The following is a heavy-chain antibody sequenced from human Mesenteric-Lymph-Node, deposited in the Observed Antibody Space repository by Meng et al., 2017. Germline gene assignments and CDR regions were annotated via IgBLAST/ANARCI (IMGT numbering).Heavy chain of an antibody. CDR3: ARGYYSDSSCYWTKGDDAFDI. CDR2: INRDGSGT. Sequence: GESLKISCAASGFTFSSYWMHWVRQAPGKGLVWVSRINRDGSGTSYADSVKGRFTISRDNAKNTLYLQMHSLRAEDTAVYYCARGYYSDSSCYWTKGDDAFDIWGQGTMVTVSS. J-gene: IGHJ3*02. D-gene: IGHD3-22*01. CDR1: GFTFSSYW. V-gene: IGHV3-74*01.